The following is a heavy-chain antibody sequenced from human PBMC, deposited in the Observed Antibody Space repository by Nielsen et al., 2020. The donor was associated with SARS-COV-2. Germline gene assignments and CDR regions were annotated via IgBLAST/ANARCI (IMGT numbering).Heavy chain of an antibody. V-gene: IGHV4-59*13. J-gene: IGHJ6*02. CDR3: ARGTYYYGMDV. CDR1: GGSISSYY. Sequence: ESLKISCTVSGGSISSYYWSWIRQPPGKGLEWIGYIYYSGSTNYNPSLKSRVTISVDTSKNQFSLKLSSVTAADTAVYYCARGTYYYGMDVWGQGTTVTVSS. CDR2: IYYSGST.